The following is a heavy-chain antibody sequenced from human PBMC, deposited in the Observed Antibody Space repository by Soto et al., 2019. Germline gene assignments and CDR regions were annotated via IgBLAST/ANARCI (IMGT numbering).Heavy chain of an antibody. CDR1: GGSISSYY. Sequence: SETLSLSCTVSGGSISSYYWSWIRQPPGKGLEWIGYIYYSGSTNYNPSLKSRVTISVDTSKNQFSLKLSSVTAADTAVYYCARVEEGTVTFDYWGQRTLVTVSS. V-gene: IGHV4-59*01. CDR3: ARVEEGTVTFDY. J-gene: IGHJ4*02. D-gene: IGHD4-17*01. CDR2: IYYSGST.